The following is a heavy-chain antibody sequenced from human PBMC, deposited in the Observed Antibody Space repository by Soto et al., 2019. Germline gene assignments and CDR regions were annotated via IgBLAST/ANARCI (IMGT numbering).Heavy chain of an antibody. CDR3: ARIAGAGLTYFDF. CDR1: RYIFTSFH. Sequence: ASVNVSCKASRYIFTSFHMHWVREAPGQGLEWMGEINPRTGSTGYQKKFQGRVTMTRDTSTTTVHMVLSSLRSEDTAVYYCARIAGAGLTYFDFWGQGTPVTVSS. CDR2: INPRTGST. V-gene: IGHV1-46*01. D-gene: IGHD6-13*01. J-gene: IGHJ4*02.